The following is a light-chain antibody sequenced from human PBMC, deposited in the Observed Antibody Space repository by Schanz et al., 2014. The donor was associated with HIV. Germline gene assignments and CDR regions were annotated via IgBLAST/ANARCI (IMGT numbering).Light chain of an antibody. Sequence: QSVLTQPPSVSGAPGQRVTISCTGSGSNIGAGYDVHWYQQLPGTAPRLLIYANTNRPSGVPDRFSGSKSGTSASLAISGLQSEDEADYYCATWDDSLNAWVFGGGTKLTVL. CDR1: GSNIGAGYD. CDR2: ANT. J-gene: IGLJ3*02. CDR3: ATWDDSLNAWV. V-gene: IGLV1-40*01.